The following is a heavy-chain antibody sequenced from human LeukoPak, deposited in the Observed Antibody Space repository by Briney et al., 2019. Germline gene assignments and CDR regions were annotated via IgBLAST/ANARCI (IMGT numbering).Heavy chain of an antibody. CDR1: GFAFSSYP. V-gene: IGHV3-30*04. Sequence: GGSLRLSCAASGFAFSSYPLHWVRRTPGKGLEWVAIISYDADNKYYADSVRGRFTISRDNSKNTLYLQMDSLTSEDTAVYYCARDQGEDDFHYYNGMDVWGQGTTVIVSS. J-gene: IGHJ6*02. CDR3: ARDQGEDDFHYYNGMDV. CDR2: ISYDADNK. D-gene: IGHD1-1*01.